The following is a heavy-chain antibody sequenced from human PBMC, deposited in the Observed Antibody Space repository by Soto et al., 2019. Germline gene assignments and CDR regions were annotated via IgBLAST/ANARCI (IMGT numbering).Heavy chain of an antibody. CDR3: AKGVVREPAYFDY. V-gene: IGHV3-30*18. D-gene: IGHD3-10*01. CDR2: ISYDGRSE. Sequence: ESGGGVAQPGRSLRLSCAVSGFTFSAFAMYWVRQAPGKGLEWVALISYDGRSEDYAEFVRGRFTISRDNSKNTLYLDMNSLSAEDSAVYFCAKGVVREPAYFDYWGQGTLVTVSS. J-gene: IGHJ4*02. CDR1: GFTFSAFA.